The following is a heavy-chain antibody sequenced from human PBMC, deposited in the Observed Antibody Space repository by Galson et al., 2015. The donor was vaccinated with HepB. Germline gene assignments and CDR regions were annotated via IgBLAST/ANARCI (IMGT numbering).Heavy chain of an antibody. CDR1: GFTFSSYA. CDR2: ISGSGGST. CDR3: AKGQVGWRIAVAIFDY. D-gene: IGHD6-19*01. Sequence: SLRLSCAASGFTFSSYAMSWVRQAPGKGLEWVSAISGSGGSTYYADAMKGRFTISRDNYKNTLYLQMNSLRAEDTAVYYCAKGQVGWRIAVAIFDYWGQGTLVTVAS. J-gene: IGHJ4*02. V-gene: IGHV3-23*01.